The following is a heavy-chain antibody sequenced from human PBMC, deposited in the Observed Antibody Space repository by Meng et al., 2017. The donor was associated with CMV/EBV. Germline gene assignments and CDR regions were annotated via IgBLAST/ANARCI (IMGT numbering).Heavy chain of an antibody. J-gene: IGHJ4*02. Sequence: KAYGGTFSSYAISWVRQAPGQGLEWMGGIIPILGIANYAQKFQGRVTITAGKSTSTAYMELSSLRSEDTAVYYCARVPGTTRRYFDYWGQGTLVTVSS. V-gene: IGHV1-69*10. CDR3: ARVPGTTRRYFDY. CDR2: IIPILGIA. CDR1: GGTFSSYA. D-gene: IGHD1-26*01.